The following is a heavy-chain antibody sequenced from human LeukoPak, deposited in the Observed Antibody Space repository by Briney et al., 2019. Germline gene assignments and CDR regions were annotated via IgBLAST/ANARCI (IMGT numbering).Heavy chain of an antibody. J-gene: IGHJ5*02. CDR2: IKQDGSAK. CDR3: ASGYCSGGSCYPNWFDP. D-gene: IGHD2-15*01. V-gene: IGHV3-7*01. CDR1: GFTFTNYW. Sequence: PGGSLRLSCAASGFTFTNYWMSWVRQAPGKGLEWVANIKQDGSAKYYVDSVKGRFTISRDNAKNSLYLQMSSLRADDTAVYYCASGYCSGGSCYPNWFDPWGQGTLVTVSS.